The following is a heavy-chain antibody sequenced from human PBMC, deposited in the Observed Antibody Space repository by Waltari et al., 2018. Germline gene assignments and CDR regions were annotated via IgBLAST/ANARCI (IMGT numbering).Heavy chain of an antibody. CDR1: GYSISSGYY. CDR2: IYHSGST. Sequence: QVQLQESGPGLVKPSETLSLTCAVSGYSISSGYYWGWIRQPPGKGLEWIGSIYHSGSTYYNPSLKSRVTISVDTSKNQFSLKLSSVTAADTAVYYCARVGWSCNGGSCYLPTDYYMDVWGKGTTVTVSS. J-gene: IGHJ6*03. D-gene: IGHD2-15*01. CDR3: ARVGWSCNGGSCYLPTDYYMDV. V-gene: IGHV4-38-2*01.